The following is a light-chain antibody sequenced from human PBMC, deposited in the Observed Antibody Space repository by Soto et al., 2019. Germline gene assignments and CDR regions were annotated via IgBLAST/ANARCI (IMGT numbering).Light chain of an antibody. J-gene: IGKJ2*01. CDR2: GAS. Sequence: EIVLTQSPGTLSLSPGERDTHSCRASQSVSSSYLAWYQQKPGQAPRLLIYGASSGATGIPDRFSGSGSGTDFTLTISRLEPEDFAVYYCQQYGSSPYTFGQGTKVDIK. CDR1: QSVSSSY. CDR3: QQYGSSPYT. V-gene: IGKV3-20*01.